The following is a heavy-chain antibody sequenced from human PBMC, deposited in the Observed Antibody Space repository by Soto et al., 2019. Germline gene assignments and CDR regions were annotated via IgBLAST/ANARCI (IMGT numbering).Heavy chain of an antibody. CDR1: GGSISSRTFW. CDR3: ARHPRDDYNYGGSGIFDY. J-gene: IGHJ4*02. CDR2: MYYSGSS. D-gene: IGHD4-4*01. V-gene: IGHV4-39*01. Sequence: QLQLQESGPGLVKPSETLSLTCSVSGGSISSRTFWWAWIRQPPGKGLEWIGDMYYSGSSYSSPSLKSRVTLSVDTSKHQLSLKLNSVTAAHTAVYYCARHPRDDYNYGGSGIFDYWGQGTLVTVSS.